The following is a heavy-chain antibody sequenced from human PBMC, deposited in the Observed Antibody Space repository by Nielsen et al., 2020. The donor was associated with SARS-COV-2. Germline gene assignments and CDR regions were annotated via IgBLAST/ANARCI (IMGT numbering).Heavy chain of an antibody. CDR2: INHSGST. D-gene: IGHD6-13*01. CDR3: ARGQVHHSSSWYNFDY. Sequence: GSLRLSCDVYGGSFSGYYWSWIRQPPGKGLEWIGEINHSGSTNYNPSLKSRVTISVDTSKNQFSLKLSSVTAADTAVYYCARGQVHHSSSWYNFDYWGQGTLVTVSS. V-gene: IGHV4-34*01. CDR1: GGSFSGYY. J-gene: IGHJ4*02.